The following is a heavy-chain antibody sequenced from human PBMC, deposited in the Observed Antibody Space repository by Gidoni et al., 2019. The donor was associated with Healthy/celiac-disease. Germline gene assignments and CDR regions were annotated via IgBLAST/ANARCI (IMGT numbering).Heavy chain of an antibody. V-gene: IGHV4-39*01. J-gene: IGHJ2*01. D-gene: IGHD3-3*01. CDR1: GCSISSSSYY. CDR3: ARHDFWSGYYLYGSGSGYFDL. CDR2: IYSSGGT. Sequence: QLQLQESGPGLVKPSETLSLTCTVSGCSISSSSYYWRWIRQPPGKGLEWIGSIYSSGGTYYNPSLKSRVTISVDTSKNQFSLKLSSVTAADTAVYYCARHDFWSGYYLYGSGSGYFDLWGRGTLVTVSS.